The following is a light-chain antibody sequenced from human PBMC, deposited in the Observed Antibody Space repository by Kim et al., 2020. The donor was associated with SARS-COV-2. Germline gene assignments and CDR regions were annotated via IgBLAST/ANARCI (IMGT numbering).Light chain of an antibody. CDR3: QQAYNSPLT. V-gene: IGKV1-12*01. CDR2: PAS. Sequence: DIQMTQSPSSVSASVGDRVTITCRASQDISRCLNWYQQKPGKAPKLLIFPASSLESGVPSRFTGSGSETDFTLTITSLQPEDFATYYRQQAYNSPLTFGGGTKVDIK. J-gene: IGKJ4*01. CDR1: QDISRC.